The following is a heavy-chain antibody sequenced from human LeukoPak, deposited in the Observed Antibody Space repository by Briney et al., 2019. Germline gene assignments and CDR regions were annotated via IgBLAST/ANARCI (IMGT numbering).Heavy chain of an antibody. CDR1: GGSISSYY. CDR2: IYYSGST. D-gene: IGHD6-6*01. CDR3: ARGGRLAARPHYGMDV. Sequence: SETLSLTCTVSGGSISSYYWSWIRQPPGKGLEWIGYIYYSGSTNYNPSLKSRVTISVDTSKNQFSLKLSSVTAADTAVYYCARGGRLAARPHYGMDVWGQGTTVTASS. J-gene: IGHJ6*02. V-gene: IGHV4-59*01.